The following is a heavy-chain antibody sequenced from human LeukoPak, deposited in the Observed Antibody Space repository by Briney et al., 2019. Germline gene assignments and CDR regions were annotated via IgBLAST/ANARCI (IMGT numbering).Heavy chain of an antibody. Sequence: GGSLRLSCVASGFAFTSYTMNWVRQAPGKGLEWVSSISYSGYISYADSVKGRFTISRDNATNSLYLQMNSLRADDTAVYYCARGAGIDYWGQGSLVTVSP. J-gene: IGHJ4*02. D-gene: IGHD6-19*01. CDR2: ISYSGYI. CDR1: GFAFTSYT. V-gene: IGHV3-21*01. CDR3: ARGAGIDY.